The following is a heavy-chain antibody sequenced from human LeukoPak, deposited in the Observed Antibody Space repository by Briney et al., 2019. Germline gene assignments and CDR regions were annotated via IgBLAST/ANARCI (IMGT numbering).Heavy chain of an antibody. CDR3: TKDRLTTVVMGYLDY. J-gene: IGHJ4*02. Sequence: GGSLRLSCAASGFTFSSYGMHWVRQAPGKGLERVAFIRSDGSNKYYADSVKGRLTISRNNSKNTVYLQMNNLRTEDTAEYYCTKDRLTTVVMGYLDYWGQGTLVTVSS. CDR1: GFTFSSYG. D-gene: IGHD4-23*01. V-gene: IGHV3-30*02. CDR2: IRSDGSNK.